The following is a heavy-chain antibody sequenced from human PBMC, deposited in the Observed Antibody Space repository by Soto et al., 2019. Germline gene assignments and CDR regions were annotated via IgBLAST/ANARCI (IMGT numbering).Heavy chain of an antibody. CDR2: IIPILGIA. Sequence: QVQLVQSGAEVKKPGSSVKVSCKASGGTFSSYTISWVRQAPGQGLEWMGRIIPILGIANYAQKFQGRVTITADKSTSTAYMELSSLRSEDTAVYYCARESLEWPGPFDYRGQGTLVTVSS. J-gene: IGHJ4*02. CDR3: ARESLEWPGPFDY. V-gene: IGHV1-69*08. D-gene: IGHD3-3*01. CDR1: GGTFSSYT.